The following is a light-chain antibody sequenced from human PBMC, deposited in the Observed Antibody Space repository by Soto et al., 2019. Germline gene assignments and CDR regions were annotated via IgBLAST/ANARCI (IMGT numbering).Light chain of an antibody. Sequence: QSVLTQPPSVSGAPRQRVTISCSGSSSNIETYSVEWYQQLPGKAPKVLIYYDDLLPSGGSDRFSGSKSGTSASLAISGLQSEDEADYYCAAWDDRLKAVIFGGGTKLTVL. CDR1: SSNIETYS. J-gene: IGLJ2*01. V-gene: IGLV1-36*01. CDR2: YDD. CDR3: AAWDDRLKAVI.